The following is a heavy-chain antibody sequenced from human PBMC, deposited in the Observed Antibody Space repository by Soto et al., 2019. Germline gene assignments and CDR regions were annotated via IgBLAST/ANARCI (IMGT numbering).Heavy chain of an antibody. D-gene: IGHD1-20*01. CDR1: GGSISSGGYS. V-gene: IGHV4-30-2*01. J-gene: IGHJ6*02. CDR2: IYHSGST. Sequence: SETLSLTCAVSGGSISSGGYSWSWIRQPPGKGLEWIGYIYHSGSTYYNPSLKSRVTISVDRSKNQFSLKLSSVTAADTAVYYCVASVSLGDYYYYGMDVWGQGTTVTSP. CDR3: VASVSLGDYYYYGMDV.